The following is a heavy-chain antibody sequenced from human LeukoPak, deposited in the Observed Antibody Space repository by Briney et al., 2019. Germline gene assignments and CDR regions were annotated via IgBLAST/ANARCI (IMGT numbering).Heavy chain of an antibody. CDR1: GGSIGSYY. D-gene: IGHD3-9*01. J-gene: IGHJ3*02. CDR2: IYYSGST. V-gene: IGHV4-59*01. CDR3: ARTDYDILTGSGAFDI. Sequence: PSETLSLTCTVSGGSIGSYYWSWIRQPPGKGLEWIGYIYYSGSTNYNPSLKSRVTISVDTSKNQFSLKLSSVTAADTAVYYCARTDYDILTGSGAFDIWGQGKMVTVSS.